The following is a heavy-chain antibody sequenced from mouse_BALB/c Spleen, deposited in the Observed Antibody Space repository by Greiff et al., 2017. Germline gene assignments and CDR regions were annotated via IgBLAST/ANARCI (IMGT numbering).Heavy chain of an antibody. CDR3: ARDYGYDGYYFDY. V-gene: IGHV5-6*02. D-gene: IGHD2-2*01. J-gene: IGHJ2*01. CDR2: ISSGGSYT. Sequence: DVMLVESGGDLVKPGGSLKLSCAASGFTFSSYGMSWVRQTPDKRLEWVATISSGGSYTYYPDSVKGRFTISRDNAKNTLYLQMSSLKSEDTAMYYCARDYGYDGYYFDYWGQGTTLTVSS. CDR1: GFTFSSYG.